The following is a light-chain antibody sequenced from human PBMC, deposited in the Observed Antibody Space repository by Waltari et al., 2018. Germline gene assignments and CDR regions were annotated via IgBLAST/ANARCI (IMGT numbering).Light chain of an antibody. CDR1: QALRHTTGYNY. V-gene: IGKV2-28*01. J-gene: IGKJ2*01. Sequence: DIVMTQSPLSLPVTPGEPASISCRSSQALRHTTGYNYLDWYLQKPGQSPQLLIYLGSNRASGVPDRCSGSGSGTDCTLKISRVEAEDVGVYYCMQALQTPYTFGQGTKLEIK. CDR2: LGS. CDR3: MQALQTPYT.